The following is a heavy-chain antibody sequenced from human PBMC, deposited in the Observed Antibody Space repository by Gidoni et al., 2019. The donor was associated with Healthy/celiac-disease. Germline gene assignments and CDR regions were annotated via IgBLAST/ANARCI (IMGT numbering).Heavy chain of an antibody. Sequence: EVQLLESGGGLVQPGGSLRLSCAASGFTFSSYAMSWVRQATGTGLEWVSAISGSVVSTYYADSVKGRFTISRDNSKNTLYLQMNSLRAEDTAVYYCAKQPIVVPAASVDYWGQGTLVTVSS. V-gene: IGHV3-23*01. CDR1: GFTFSSYA. CDR2: ISGSVVST. D-gene: IGHD2-2*01. CDR3: AKQPIVVPAASVDY. J-gene: IGHJ4*02.